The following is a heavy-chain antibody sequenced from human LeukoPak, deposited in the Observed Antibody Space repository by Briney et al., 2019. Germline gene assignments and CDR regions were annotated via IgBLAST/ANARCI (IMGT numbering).Heavy chain of an antibody. J-gene: IGHJ4*02. CDR3: ARTARQCDY. CDR1: GDSIYTYY. Sequence: PSETLSLTCTVSGDSIYTYYWSWIRQPPGKGLEYIGYIYHTGDTNYNPSLKGRVTMSVDTSNNQFSLRLSSVTAADTAVYSCARTARQCDYWGQGILVSVSS. D-gene: IGHD6-6*01. V-gene: IGHV4-59*01. CDR2: IYHTGDT.